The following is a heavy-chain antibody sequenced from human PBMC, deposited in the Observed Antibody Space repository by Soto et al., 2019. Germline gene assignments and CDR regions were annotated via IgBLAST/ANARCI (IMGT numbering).Heavy chain of an antibody. Sequence: GGSLRLSCAASGFTFSNYAINWVRQAPGKGLEWVSVISGSGGSTYYADSVKGRFTVSRDNSKNTLDLQMKSLRAEDTAVYYCAKGSPVGSYYGSSGSDYWGQGTLVTVSS. CDR1: GFTFSNYA. J-gene: IGHJ4*02. CDR3: AKGSPVGSYYGSSGSDY. V-gene: IGHV3-23*01. CDR2: ISGSGGST. D-gene: IGHD3-22*01.